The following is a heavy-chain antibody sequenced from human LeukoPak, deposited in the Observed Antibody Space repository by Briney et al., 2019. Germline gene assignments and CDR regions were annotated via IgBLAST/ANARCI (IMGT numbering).Heavy chain of an antibody. D-gene: IGHD6-19*01. CDR2: INHSGST. V-gene: IGHV4-34*01. CDR1: GGSFSGYY. CDR3: ARLAVAVYFDY. Sequence: SETLSLTCAVYGGSFSGYYWSWIRQPPGKGLEWIGEINHSGSTNYNPSLKSRVTISVDTSKNQFSLKLSSVTAADTAVYYCARLAVAVYFDYWGQGTLVTVSS. J-gene: IGHJ4*02.